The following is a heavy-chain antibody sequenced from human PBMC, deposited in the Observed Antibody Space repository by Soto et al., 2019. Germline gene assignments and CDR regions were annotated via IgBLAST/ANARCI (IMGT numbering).Heavy chain of an antibody. J-gene: IGHJ4*02. CDR2: ISYDGSNK. Sequence: QVQLVESGGGVVQPGRSLRLSCAASGFTFSSYAMHWVRQAPGKGLEWVAVISYDGSNKYYADSVKGRFTISRDNSKNPLYLQMNSLRAEDTAVYYCARGRGSGWPNYFDYWGQGTLVTVSS. V-gene: IGHV3-30-3*01. CDR3: ARGRGSGWPNYFDY. CDR1: GFTFSSYA. D-gene: IGHD6-19*01.